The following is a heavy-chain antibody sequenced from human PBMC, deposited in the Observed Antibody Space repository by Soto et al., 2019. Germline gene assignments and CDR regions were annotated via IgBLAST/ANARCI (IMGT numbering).Heavy chain of an antibody. V-gene: IGHV5-10-1*01. D-gene: IGHD6-13*01. CDR2: IDPSDSYT. CDR3: ARLQAAAGDNDLTFDY. CDR1: WYRLTHYW. J-gene: IGHJ4*02. Sequence: GGAPKIPRNGFWYRLTHYWISRVRQMPGKGLEWMGRIDPSDSYTNYSPSFQGHVTISADKSISTAYLQWSSLKASDTAMYYCARLQAAAGDNDLTFDYWGQGTLVTVSS.